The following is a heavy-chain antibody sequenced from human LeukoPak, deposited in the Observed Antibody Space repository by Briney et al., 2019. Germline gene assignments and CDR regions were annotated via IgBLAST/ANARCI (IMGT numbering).Heavy chain of an antibody. J-gene: IGHJ4*02. CDR3: ARGDNSGYRY. CDR1: GGSISSSSYY. CDR2: IYYSGST. Sequence: SETLSLTCTVSGGSISSSSYYWGWIRQPPGKGLEWIGSIYYSGSTYYNPSLNSRVTISVDTSKNQFSLKLSSVTAADTAVYYCARGDNSGYRYWGQGTLVTVSS. V-gene: IGHV4-39*02. D-gene: IGHD3-22*01.